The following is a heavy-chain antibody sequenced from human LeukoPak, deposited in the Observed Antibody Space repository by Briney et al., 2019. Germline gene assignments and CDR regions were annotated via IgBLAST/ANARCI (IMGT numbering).Heavy chain of an antibody. CDR3: ARPQTSSSSTASLGY. CDR2: ISSSGSTI. CDR1: GFTFSDYY. V-gene: IGHV3-11*01. J-gene: IGHJ4*02. Sequence: GGSLRLSCVASGFTFSDYYMSWIRQAPGKGLEWVSYISSSGSTIYYADSVKGRFTISRDNAKNSLYLQMDSLRAEDTAIYYCARPQTSSSSTASLGYWGQGTLVTVSS. D-gene: IGHD6-6*01.